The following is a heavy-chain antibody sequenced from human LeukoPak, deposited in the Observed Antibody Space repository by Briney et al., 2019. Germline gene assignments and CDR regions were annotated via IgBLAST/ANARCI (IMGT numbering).Heavy chain of an antibody. CDR1: GGSFSGYY. J-gene: IGHJ4*02. D-gene: IGHD1-1*01. V-gene: IGHV4-34*01. Sequence: PSETLSLTCAVYGGSFSGYYWSWIRQPPGKGPEWIGEINHSGSTNYNPSLKSRVTISVDTSKNQFSLKLSSVTAADTAVYYCAGSHEQLERSFDYWGQGTLVTVSS. CDR2: INHSGST. CDR3: AGSHEQLERSFDY.